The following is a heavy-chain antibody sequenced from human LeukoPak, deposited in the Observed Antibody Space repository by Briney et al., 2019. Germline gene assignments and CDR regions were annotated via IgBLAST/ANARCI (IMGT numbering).Heavy chain of an antibody. CDR2: MSPNSGNT. J-gene: IGHJ4*02. Sequence: GASVKVSCKASGYTFTSYDINWVRQATGQGLEWMGWMSPNSGNTGYARKFQGRVTMTRSTSIRTAYMELSSLTSEDTAVYYCAVDFVGTTNVFDYWGQGTLVTVSS. CDR3: AVDFVGTTNVFDY. V-gene: IGHV1-8*02. D-gene: IGHD1-26*01. CDR1: GYTFTSYD.